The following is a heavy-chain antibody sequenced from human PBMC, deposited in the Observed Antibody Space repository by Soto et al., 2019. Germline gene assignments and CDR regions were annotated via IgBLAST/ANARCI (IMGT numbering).Heavy chain of an antibody. CDR2: IFSDNER. CDR1: GFSLTTGKMG. V-gene: IGHV2-26*01. J-gene: IGHJ6*02. D-gene: IGHD3-9*01. Sequence: SGPTLVNPTETLTLTCTVPGFSLTTGKMGVSWIRQPPGKALEWLAHIFSDNERSYSTSLQGRLTISKDTSGSQVVLSMTNVDPVDTATYYCARMKVDSYQFYYAMDVWGQGTTVTVSS. CDR3: ARMKVDSYQFYYAMDV.